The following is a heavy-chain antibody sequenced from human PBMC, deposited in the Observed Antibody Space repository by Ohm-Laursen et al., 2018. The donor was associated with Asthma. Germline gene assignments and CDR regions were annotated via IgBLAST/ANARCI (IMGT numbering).Heavy chain of an antibody. D-gene: IGHD3-10*02. V-gene: IGHV3-21*01. Sequence: SLRLSCAASGYTFSRYSIHWIRQAPGKGLEWVASISTASTFIYYADSVRGRFTTSRDNARNTLYLQMNSLRAEDTAVYYCVREDTSMFPDAFDIWGQGTMVTVSS. J-gene: IGHJ3*02. CDR2: ISTASTFI. CDR1: GYTFSRYS. CDR3: VREDTSMFPDAFDI.